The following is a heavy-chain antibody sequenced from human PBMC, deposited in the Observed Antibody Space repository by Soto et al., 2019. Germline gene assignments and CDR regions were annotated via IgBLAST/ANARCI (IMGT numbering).Heavy chain of an antibody. Sequence: ASVKVSCKASGYTFTSYYMRWVRQAPGQGLEWMGIINPSGGSASYAQKFQGRVTMTRDTSTSTVYMELSSLRSEDTAVYYCARDLVPVLSDYDFWSGYSYPDYWGQ. V-gene: IGHV1-46*01. J-gene: IGHJ4*02. D-gene: IGHD3-3*01. CDR1: GYTFTSYY. CDR3: ARDLVPVLSDYDFWSGYSYPDY. CDR2: INPSGGSA.